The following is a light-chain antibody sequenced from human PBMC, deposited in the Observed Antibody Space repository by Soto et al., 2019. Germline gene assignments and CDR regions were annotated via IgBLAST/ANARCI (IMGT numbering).Light chain of an antibody. Sequence: QSALTQPPSPSGSPGQSVTISCAGTSSDVGGYNYVSWYQQHPGKAPRLMIYEVNKRPSGVPYRFSGSKSGNTASLTVSGLQADDEAVYYCSSYPGNNLLVFGGGTKLTVL. J-gene: IGLJ2*01. V-gene: IGLV2-8*01. CDR2: EVN. CDR3: SSYPGNNLLV. CDR1: SSDVGGYNY.